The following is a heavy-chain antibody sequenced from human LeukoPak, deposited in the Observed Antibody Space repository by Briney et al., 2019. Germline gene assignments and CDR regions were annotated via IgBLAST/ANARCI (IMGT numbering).Heavy chain of an antibody. CDR1: GFTFSSYS. Sequence: GGSLRLSCAASGFTFSSYSMNWVRQAPGKGLEWVSYISSSSSTIYYADSVKGRFTISRDNAKNSLYLQMNSLRAEDTAVYYCARDWTYYYGSGSLHYYGMDVWGRGTTVTVSS. CDR3: ARDWTYYYGSGSLHYYGMDV. D-gene: IGHD3-10*01. J-gene: IGHJ6*02. V-gene: IGHV3-48*01. CDR2: ISSSSSTI.